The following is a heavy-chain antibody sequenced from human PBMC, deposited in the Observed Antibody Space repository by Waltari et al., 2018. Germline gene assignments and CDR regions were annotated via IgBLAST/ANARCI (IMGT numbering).Heavy chain of an antibody. V-gene: IGHV3-11*04. J-gene: IGHJ6*01. CDR2: TTSSVSRV. CDR3: VRDRVHFGMDV. CDR1: GFSFSEYA. Sequence: QVQLVESGGGSVKPGGPLRLSCTASGFSFSEYAMSWVRQAPGKVLGWIANTTSSVSRVHYADSVRGRFTISRDNAKNSLLLDMSSLRVEDTAVYFCVRDRVHFGMDVWGQGTTVIVSS.